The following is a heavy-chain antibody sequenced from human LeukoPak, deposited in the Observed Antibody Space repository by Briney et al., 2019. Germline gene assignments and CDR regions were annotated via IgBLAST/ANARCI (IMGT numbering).Heavy chain of an antibody. CDR1: GGSFSDYF. D-gene: IGHD1-14*01. J-gene: IGHJ3*02. CDR2: ITHSGST. V-gene: IGHV4-34*01. CDR3: ARGYVNRAAFDI. Sequence: SETLSLTCAVFGGSFSDYFWSWIRQAPGKGLEWIGEITHSGSTNYSPSLKSRVTISVDTSKNQFSLKLSSVTAADTAVYYCARGYVNRAAFDIWGQGTMVTVSS.